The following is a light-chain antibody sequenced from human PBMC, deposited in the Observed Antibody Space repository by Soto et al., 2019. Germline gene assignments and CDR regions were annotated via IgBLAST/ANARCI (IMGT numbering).Light chain of an antibody. J-gene: IGKJ5*01. V-gene: IGKV3-20*01. CDR2: GAS. CDR3: QHYGNSPIT. Sequence: VLTQSPGTLSLSPGERATLSFKASQSVSSRLAWYQQKPGQAPRLLISGASSRATGIPDRFSGSGSATDFTLTISRLEPEDFALYYCQHYGNSPITFGQGTRLEI. CDR1: QSVSSR.